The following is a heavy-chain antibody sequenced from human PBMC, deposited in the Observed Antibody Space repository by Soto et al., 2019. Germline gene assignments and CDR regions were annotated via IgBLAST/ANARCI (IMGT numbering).Heavy chain of an antibody. CDR3: AREGLHTDYFDY. CDR2: IWYDGSNK. CDR1: GFTFSSYG. Sequence: QVQLVESGGGVVQPGRSLRLSCAASGFTFSSYGMHWVRQAPGKGLEWVAVIWYDGSNKYYADSVKGRFTISRDNSKNTLYLQMNSLRAEDTAVYYCAREGLHTDYFDYWGQGTLVTVSS. V-gene: IGHV3-33*01. J-gene: IGHJ4*02. D-gene: IGHD2-8*02.